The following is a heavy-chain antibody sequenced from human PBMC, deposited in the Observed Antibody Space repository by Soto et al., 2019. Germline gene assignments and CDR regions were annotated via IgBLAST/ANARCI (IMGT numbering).Heavy chain of an antibody. Sequence: QVQLMQSGGEVKKPGASVKVSCKASGYTFTIYGINWVRQAPGQGLEWMGWISPDNGNTNYAQKLQGRVTMTTDTSTSTAYMELRSLRSDATAVYYCARALGYSGYAGMDVWGQGTTVTVSS. CDR3: ARALGYSGYAGMDV. D-gene: IGHD5-12*01. V-gene: IGHV1-18*01. J-gene: IGHJ6*02. CDR2: ISPDNGNT. CDR1: GYTFTIYG.